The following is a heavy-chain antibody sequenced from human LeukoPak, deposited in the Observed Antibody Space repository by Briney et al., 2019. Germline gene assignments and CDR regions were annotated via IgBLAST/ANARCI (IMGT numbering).Heavy chain of an antibody. D-gene: IGHD3-9*01. Sequence: GGSLRLSCAASGFTFSSYGMHWVRQAPGKGLEWVAVIWYDGSNKYYADSVKGRFTISRDNSKNTLYLQMNSLRAEDTAVYYCATTYDILTAYYTFYHWGQGTLVTVSS. CDR1: GFTFSSYG. CDR3: ATTYDILTAYYTFYH. V-gene: IGHV3-33*01. J-gene: IGHJ4*02. CDR2: IWYDGSNK.